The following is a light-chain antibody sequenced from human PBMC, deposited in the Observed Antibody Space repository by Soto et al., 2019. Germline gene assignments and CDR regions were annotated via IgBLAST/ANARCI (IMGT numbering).Light chain of an antibody. V-gene: IGLV4-60*02. Sequence: QLVLTQSSSASASLGSSVKLTCTLSSGHSSYIIAWHQQQPGKAPRYLMKLEGSGSYNKGSGVPDRFSGSSSGADRYLTISTLQFEDEADYYCETWDSNSWVFGGGTKLTAL. CDR1: SGHSSYI. J-gene: IGLJ3*02. CDR2: LEGSGSY. CDR3: ETWDSNSWV.